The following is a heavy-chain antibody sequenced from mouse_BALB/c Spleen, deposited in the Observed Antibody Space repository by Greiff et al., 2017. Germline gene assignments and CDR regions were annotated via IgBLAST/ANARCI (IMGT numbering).Heavy chain of an antibody. D-gene: IGHD2-14*01. CDR2: ISSGGST. CDR1: GFTFSSYA. Sequence: EVKLVESGGGLVKPGGSLKLSCAASGFTFSSYAMSWVRQTPEKRLEWVASISSGGSTYYPDSVKGRFTISRDNARNILYLQMSSLRSEDTAMYYCARGDYRYDDYAMDYWGQGTSVTVSS. J-gene: IGHJ4*01. CDR3: ARGDYRYDDYAMDY. V-gene: IGHV5-6-5*01.